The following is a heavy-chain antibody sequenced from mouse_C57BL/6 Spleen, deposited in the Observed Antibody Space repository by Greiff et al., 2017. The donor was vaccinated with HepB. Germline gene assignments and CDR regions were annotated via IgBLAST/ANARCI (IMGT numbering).Heavy chain of an antibody. CDR2: ISYDGSN. Sequence: EVQLQESGPGLVKPSQSLSLTCSVSGYSITSGYYWNWIRQFPGNKLEWMGDISYDGSNNYNPSLKNRIFITRDTSKNQFFLKLNSVTTEDTATYYCARGGDYLAWFAYWGQGTLVTVSA. V-gene: IGHV3-6*01. CDR3: ARGGDYLAWFAY. CDR1: GYSITSGYY. D-gene: IGHD1-1*01. J-gene: IGHJ3*01.